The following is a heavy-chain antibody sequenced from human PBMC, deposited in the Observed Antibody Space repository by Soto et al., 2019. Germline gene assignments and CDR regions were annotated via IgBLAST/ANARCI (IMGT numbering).Heavy chain of an antibody. V-gene: IGHV4-31*03. CDR3: ARDSGSYSLFDY. Sequence: PSETLSLTSTVPGGSISSGGYYWSWIRQHPGKGLEWIGYIYYSGSTYYNPSLKSRVTISVDTSKNQFSLKLSSVTAADTAVYYCARDSGSYSLFDYWGQGTLVTVSS. CDR2: IYYSGST. J-gene: IGHJ4*02. D-gene: IGHD1-26*01. CDR1: GGSISSGGYY.